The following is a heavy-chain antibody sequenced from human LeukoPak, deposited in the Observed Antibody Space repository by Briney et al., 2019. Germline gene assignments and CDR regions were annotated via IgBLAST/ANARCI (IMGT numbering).Heavy chain of an antibody. D-gene: IGHD3-22*01. CDR1: GGSISSSSYY. J-gene: IGHJ3*02. V-gene: IGHV4-39*07. Sequence: SETLSLTCTVSGGSISSSSYYWGWIRQPPGKGLEWIGSIYYSGSTYYNPSLKSRVTISVDTSKNQFSLKLSSVTAADTAVYYCARDPDTPMIVVVMGAFDIWGQGTMVTVSS. CDR2: IYYSGST. CDR3: ARDPDTPMIVVVMGAFDI.